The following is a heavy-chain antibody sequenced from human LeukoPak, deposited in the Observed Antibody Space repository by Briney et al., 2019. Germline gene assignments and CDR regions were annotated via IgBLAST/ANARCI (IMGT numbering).Heavy chain of an antibody. J-gene: IGHJ4*02. V-gene: IGHV3-74*01. CDR1: TFTFSTYW. CDR2: INSDGSST. CDR3: ATGSGSYYDS. D-gene: IGHD6-19*01. Sequence: GGSLRLSCSASTFTFSTYWMHWVRQAPGKGLVWASRINSDGSSTIYADPVKGRFTISRDNAKNMVYLQMNSLRAEDTAVYYCATGSGSYYDSWGQGTRVTVSS.